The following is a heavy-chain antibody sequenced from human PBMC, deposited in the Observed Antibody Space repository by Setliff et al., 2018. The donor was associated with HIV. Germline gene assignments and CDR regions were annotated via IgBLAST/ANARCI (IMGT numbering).Heavy chain of an antibody. D-gene: IGHD2-2*01. CDR3: ARGGTSSNWFGP. V-gene: IGHV4-59*01. CDR2: IYNSVTT. J-gene: IGHJ5*02. CDR1: GASISSNT. Sequence: PSETLSLTCIVSGASISSNTWSWIRQAPGKGLQWIGFIYNSVTTNYSPSLKSRVTISPDTSKNQFSLKLTSVTAADTAVYYCARGGTSSNWFGPWGQGTLVTVSS.